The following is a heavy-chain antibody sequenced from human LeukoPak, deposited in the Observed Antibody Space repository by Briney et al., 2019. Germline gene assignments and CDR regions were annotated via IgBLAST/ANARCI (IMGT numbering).Heavy chain of an antibody. CDR3: AKTGSGYYYVFDY. Sequence: GGSLRLSCAASGFTFSSYSMNWVRQAPGKGLEWVSAISGSGGSTYYADSVKGRFTISRDNSKNTLYLQMNSLRAEDTAVYYCAKTGSGYYYVFDYWGQGTLVTVSS. D-gene: IGHD3-22*01. J-gene: IGHJ4*02. V-gene: IGHV3-23*01. CDR1: GFTFSSYS. CDR2: ISGSGGST.